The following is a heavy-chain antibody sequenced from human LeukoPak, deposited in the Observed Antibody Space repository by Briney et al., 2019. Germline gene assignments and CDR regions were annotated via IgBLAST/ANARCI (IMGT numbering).Heavy chain of an antibody. CDR1: GGSISSGGYY. J-gene: IGHJ4*02. V-gene: IGHV4-31*03. Sequence: SSETLSLTCTVSGGSISSGGYYWSWIPQHPGKGLEWIGYIYYSGSTYYNPSLKSRVTISVDTSKNQFSLKLSSVTAADTAVYYCARGTVTTQNYYFDYWGQGTLVTVSS. CDR3: ARGTVTTQNYYFDY. D-gene: IGHD4-11*01. CDR2: IYYSGST.